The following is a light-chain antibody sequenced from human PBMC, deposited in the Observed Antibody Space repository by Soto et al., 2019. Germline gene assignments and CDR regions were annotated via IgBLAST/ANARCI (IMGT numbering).Light chain of an antibody. CDR2: GAS. Sequence: EIVMTQSPATLSVSPGERATLSCRASQSVSSNLAWYQQKPGQAPRLLIYGASTRATGIPGRFSGSGSGTEFTLTVSSLQSEDFAGYDCQQYNNWPWTFGQGTKVEIK. CDR3: QQYNNWPWT. V-gene: IGKV3-15*01. CDR1: QSVSSN. J-gene: IGKJ1*01.